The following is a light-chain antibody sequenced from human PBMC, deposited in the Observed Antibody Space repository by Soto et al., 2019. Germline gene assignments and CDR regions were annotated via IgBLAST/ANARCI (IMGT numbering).Light chain of an antibody. CDR1: QIIANN. CDR2: GAS. Sequence: EIVMMQSPATLSVSPGERATLSCRASQIIANNLAWYQQKPGQAPRLLIYGASTRATGIPGRFSGSASGTDFTLTISRLEPEDFAVYYCQQYGPSPMYTFGQGTNLEIK. CDR3: QQYGPSPMYT. V-gene: IGKV3D-15*02. J-gene: IGKJ2*01.